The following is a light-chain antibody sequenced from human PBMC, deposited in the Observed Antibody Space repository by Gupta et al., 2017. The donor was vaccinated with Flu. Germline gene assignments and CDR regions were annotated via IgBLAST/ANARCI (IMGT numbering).Light chain of an antibody. CDR3: QQDNNWPRT. CDR2: GAS. CDR1: QSVSSN. J-gene: IGKJ1*01. V-gene: IGKV3-15*01. Sequence: PASLSVSPGERATLSCRASQSVSSNLAWYQQKPGQAPRLLIYGASTRATGIPARFSGSGSGTEFTLTISSLHSEDFAVYYCQQDNNWPRTFGQGTKVEIK.